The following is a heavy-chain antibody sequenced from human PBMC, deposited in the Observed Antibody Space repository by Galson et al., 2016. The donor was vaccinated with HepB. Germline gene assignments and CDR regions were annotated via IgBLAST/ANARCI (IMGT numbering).Heavy chain of an antibody. D-gene: IGHD6-13*01. J-gene: IGHJ6*02. CDR3: AKRGAAADTLPYYYALDF. Sequence: SLRLSCAASGFTFTAYWMTWVRQAPGKGLEWVAAIRDSGVVTYYADSVKGRFTISRDNPRNTLYLQMNSLRAEDTAVYYCAKRGAAADTLPYYYALDFWGQGTTVTVSS. V-gene: IGHV3-23*01. CDR1: GFTFTAYW. CDR2: IRDSGVVT.